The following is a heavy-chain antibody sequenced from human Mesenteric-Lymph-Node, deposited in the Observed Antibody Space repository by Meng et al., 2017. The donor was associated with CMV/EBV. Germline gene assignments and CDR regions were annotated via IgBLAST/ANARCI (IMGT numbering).Heavy chain of an antibody. CDR3: ARDGDYYDSSGYNPFDY. V-gene: IGHV4-39*07. CDR1: GGSISSSSYY. J-gene: IGHJ4*02. CDR2: IYYSGST. D-gene: IGHD3-22*01. Sequence: QLQLQESDPGLVKPSETLSLTCTVAGGSISSSSYYWGWIRQPPGKGLEWIGSIYYSGSTYYNPSLKSRVTISVDTSKNQFSLKLSSVTAADTAVYYCARDGDYYDSSGYNPFDYWGQGTLVTVSS.